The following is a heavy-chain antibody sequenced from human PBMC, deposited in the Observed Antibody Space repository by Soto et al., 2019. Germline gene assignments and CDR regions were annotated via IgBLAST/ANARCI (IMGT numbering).Heavy chain of an antibody. V-gene: IGHV1-18*04. D-gene: IGHD6-13*01. CDR1: GYTFTSYG. Sequence: ASVKVSCKASGYTFTSYGISWVRQAPGQGLEWMGWISAYNGNTNYAQKLQGRVTMTTDTSTSTAYMGLRSLRSDDTAVYYCARDVSSSWRFYYYYGMDVWGQGTTVTVSS. J-gene: IGHJ6*02. CDR3: ARDVSSSWRFYYYYGMDV. CDR2: ISAYNGNT.